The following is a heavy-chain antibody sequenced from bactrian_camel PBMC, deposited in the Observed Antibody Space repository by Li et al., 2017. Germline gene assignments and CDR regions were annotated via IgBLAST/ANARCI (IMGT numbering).Heavy chain of an antibody. CDR1: GYTSRHNC. Sequence: DVQLVESGGGSVQAGGSLRLSCEASGYTSRHNCMGWFRQAPGKEREGVAVISTPSGIAHYADSVKGRFTLSKDNAANTVHLQMDNLTPSDTATYYRAAGQVPGPGYCSGAARFGYDMDYMGKGTQVTVS. V-gene: IGHV3S40*01. J-gene: IGHJ7*01. D-gene: IGHD2*01. CDR2: ISTPSGIA.